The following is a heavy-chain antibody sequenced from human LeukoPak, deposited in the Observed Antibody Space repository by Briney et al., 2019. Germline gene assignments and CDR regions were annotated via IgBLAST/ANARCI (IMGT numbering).Heavy chain of an antibody. V-gene: IGHV4-34*01. CDR2: INHSGST. CDR1: GGSFSGYY. Sequence: SEALSLTCAVYGGSFSGYYWSWIRQPPGKGLEWIGEINHSGSTNYIPPLKSRVTISVDTSKNQFSLKLSSVTAADTAVYYCARGNYYGSGTLGAFDIWGQGTMVTVSS. D-gene: IGHD3-10*01. J-gene: IGHJ3*02. CDR3: ARGNYYGSGTLGAFDI.